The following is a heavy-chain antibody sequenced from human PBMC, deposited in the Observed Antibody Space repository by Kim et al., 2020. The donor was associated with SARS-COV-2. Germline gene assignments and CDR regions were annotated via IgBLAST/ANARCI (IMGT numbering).Heavy chain of an antibody. CDR3: ARDGIEGNKVAASI. D-gene: IGHD6-19*01. V-gene: IGHV3-53*04. J-gene: IGHJ4*02. Sequence: AESVKGQFTISRHNSKNTLYLKMNSLGAEDTAVYYWARDGIEGNKVAASIWGQGTLVTVSS.